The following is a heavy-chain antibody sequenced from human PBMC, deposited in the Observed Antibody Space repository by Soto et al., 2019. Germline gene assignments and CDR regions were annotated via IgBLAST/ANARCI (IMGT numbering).Heavy chain of an antibody. CDR1: GYSFTSYW. CDR2: IYPGDSYT. D-gene: IGHD1-26*01. CDR3: ARHLRPKFILSGEAGMDV. Sequence: GESLKISCSGSGYSFTSYWIGWVRQMRGKCREWMGIIYPGDSYTRYSPSFQGQVTISADKSISAAYLQWSSLKASDTAMYYCARHLRPKFILSGEAGMDVWGQGTTVTVSS. J-gene: IGHJ6*02. V-gene: IGHV5-51*01.